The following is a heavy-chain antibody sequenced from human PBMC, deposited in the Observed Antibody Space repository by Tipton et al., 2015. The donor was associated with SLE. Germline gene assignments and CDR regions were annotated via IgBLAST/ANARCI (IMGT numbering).Heavy chain of an antibody. V-gene: IGHV1-18*04. CDR2: ISAYNGNT. CDR1: GYTFTSYG. D-gene: IGHD3-10*01. J-gene: IGHJ5*02. Sequence: QLVQSGAEVKKPGASVKVSCKASGYTFTSYGISWVRQAPGQGLEWMGWISAYNGNTNYAQKLQGRVTMTTDTSTGTAYMELRSLRSDDTAVYYCARGGGLLWFGELARWFDPWGQGTLVTVSS. CDR3: ARGGGLLWFGELARWFDP.